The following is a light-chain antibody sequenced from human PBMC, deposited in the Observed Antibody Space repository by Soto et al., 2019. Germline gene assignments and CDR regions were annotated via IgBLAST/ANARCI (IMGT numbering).Light chain of an antibody. Sequence: SALTQPASVSWSPGQSITISCTGTSSDVGGYKYVSWHQLHPGKAPKLIISEVSNRPSGVSNRFSGSKSGNTASMTISGLQAEDEADYYCRSYSRSTAYVFGTGTKVTVL. CDR2: EVS. CDR1: SSDVGGYKY. V-gene: IGLV2-14*01. CDR3: RSYSRSTAYV. J-gene: IGLJ1*01.